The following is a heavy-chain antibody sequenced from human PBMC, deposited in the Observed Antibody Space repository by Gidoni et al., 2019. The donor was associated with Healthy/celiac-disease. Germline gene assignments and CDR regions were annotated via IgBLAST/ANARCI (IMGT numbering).Heavy chain of an antibody. CDR2: ISSNGGST. CDR1: GFTFSSYA. V-gene: IGHV3-64*01. CDR3: ARQNPSYCSGGSCYGRAFDY. D-gene: IGHD2-15*01. J-gene: IGHJ4*02. Sequence: EVQLVESGGGLVQPGGSLRLSCAASGFTFSSYAMHWVRQAPGKGLEYVSAISSNGGSTYYANSVKGRFTISRDNSKNTLYLQMGSLRAEDMAVYYCARQNPSYCSGGSCYGRAFDYWGQGTLVTVSS.